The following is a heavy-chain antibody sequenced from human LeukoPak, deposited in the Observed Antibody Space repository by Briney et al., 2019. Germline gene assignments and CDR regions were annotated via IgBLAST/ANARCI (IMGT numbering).Heavy chain of an antibody. J-gene: IGHJ4*02. CDR2: ILGGGGGT. CDR1: GITFSNYA. D-gene: IGHD3-22*01. Sequence: GGSLRLSCAASGITFSNYAISCVRQAPGKGLEWVSTILGGGGGTYYADSAKGRFTISRDSSNNRVYLQMISLRAEDTAVYYCGMASDTSGYYFFRLDYWGQGTLVTVSS. CDR3: GMASDTSGYYFFRLDY. V-gene: IGHV3-23*01.